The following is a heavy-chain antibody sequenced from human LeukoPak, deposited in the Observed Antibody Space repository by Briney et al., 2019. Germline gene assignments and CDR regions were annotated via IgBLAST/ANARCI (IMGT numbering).Heavy chain of an antibody. V-gene: IGHV4-34*01. CDR2: INHSGST. D-gene: IGHD6-13*01. CDR3: ARDPPGIAAFGTYY. Sequence: PSETLSLTCAVYGGSFSGYYWSWIRQPPGKGLEWIGEINHSGSTNYNPSLKSRVTISVDTSKNQFSLKLSSVTAADTAVYYCARDPPGIAAFGTYYWGQGTLVTVSS. J-gene: IGHJ4*02. CDR1: GGSFSGYY.